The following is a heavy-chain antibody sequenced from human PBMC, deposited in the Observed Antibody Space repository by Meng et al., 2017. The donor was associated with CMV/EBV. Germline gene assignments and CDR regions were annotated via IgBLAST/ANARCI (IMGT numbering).Heavy chain of an antibody. CDR3: AREDCSSTSCYTGYYGMDV. V-gene: IGHV3-7*01. J-gene: IGHJ6*02. Sequence: GGSLRLSCAASGFTFSSYSMSWVRQAPGKGLEWVANIKQDGSEKYYVDSVKGRFTISRDNAKNSLYLQMNSLRAEDTAVYYCAREDCSSTSCYTGYYGMDVWGQGTTVTVSS. CDR1: GFTFSSYS. D-gene: IGHD2-2*02. CDR2: IKQDGSEK.